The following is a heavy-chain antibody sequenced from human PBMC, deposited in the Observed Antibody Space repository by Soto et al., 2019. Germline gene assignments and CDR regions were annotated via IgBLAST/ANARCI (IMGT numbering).Heavy chain of an antibody. CDR1: GGSISSSSYY. D-gene: IGHD4-17*01. Sequence: SETLSLTCTVSGGSISSSSYYWGWIRQPPGKGLEWIGSIYYSGSTYYNPSLKSRVTISVDTSKNQFSLKLSSVTAADTAVYYCARSRTVTTGEPFDYWGQGTLVTVSS. CDR3: ARSRTVTTGEPFDY. V-gene: IGHV4-39*01. CDR2: IYYSGST. J-gene: IGHJ4*02.